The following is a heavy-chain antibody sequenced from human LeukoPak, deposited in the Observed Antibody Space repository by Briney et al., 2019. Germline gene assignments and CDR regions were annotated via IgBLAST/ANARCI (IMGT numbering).Heavy chain of an antibody. CDR2: INHSGST. CDR1: GGSFSGYY. J-gene: IGHJ3*02. D-gene: IGHD2-21*01. V-gene: IGHV4-34*01. Sequence: SETLSLTCAVYGGSFSGYYWSWIRQPPGKGLEWIGEINHSGSTNYNPSLKSRGTISVDTSKNQFSLKLSSVTAADTAVYYCARLMSRLWWSRSDAFDIWGQGTMVTVSS. CDR3: ARLMSRLWWSRSDAFDI.